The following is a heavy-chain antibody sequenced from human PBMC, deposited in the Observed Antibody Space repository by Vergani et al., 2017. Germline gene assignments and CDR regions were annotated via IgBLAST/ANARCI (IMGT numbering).Heavy chain of an antibody. D-gene: IGHD2-2*02. CDR3: ARSWGYCSSTCCYKYYFDY. CDR2: NYHSGST. J-gene: IGHJ4*02. CDR1: GGSLSSGGYS. V-gene: IGHV4-30-2*01. Sequence: QVQLQESGAGLVKPSQTLSLTCAVSGGSLSSGGYSWSWIRQPPGKGLEWIGYNYHSGSTYYNPSLKSRVTISVDRSKNQFSLKRSSVTTAETAVYYCARSWGYCSSTCCYKYYFDYWGQGTLVTVSS.